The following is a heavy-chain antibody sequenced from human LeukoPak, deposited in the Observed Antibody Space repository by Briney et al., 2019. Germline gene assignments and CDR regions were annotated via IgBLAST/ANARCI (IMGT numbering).Heavy chain of an antibody. CDR3: AKDSDIVVVPAAIGAPMDV. CDR1: GFTFSSYG. CDR2: ISYDGSNK. Sequence: GGSLRLSCAASGFTFSSYGMHWVRQAPGKGLEWVAVISYDGSNKYYADSVKGRFTISRDNSKNTLYLQMNSLRAEDTAVYYCAKDSDIVVVPAAIGAPMDVWGQGTTVTVSS. D-gene: IGHD2-2*01. V-gene: IGHV3-30*18. J-gene: IGHJ6*02.